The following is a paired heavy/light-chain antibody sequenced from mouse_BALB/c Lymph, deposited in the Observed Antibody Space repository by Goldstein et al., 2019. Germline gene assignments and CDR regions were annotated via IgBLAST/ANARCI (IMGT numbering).Heavy chain of an antibody. CDR2: ISYSGST. V-gene: IGHV3-2*02. CDR1: GYSITSDYA. J-gene: IGHJ2*01. Sequence: DVQLQESGPGLVKPSQSLSLTCTVTGYSITSDYAWNWIRQFPGNKLEWMGYISYSGSTSYNPSLKSRISITRDTSKNQFFLQLNSVTTEDTATYYCAKGYYGRILDYWGQGTTLTVSS. D-gene: IGHD1-1*01. CDR3: AKGYYGRILDY.
Light chain of an antibody. V-gene: IGKV8-19*01. CDR2: GAS. CDR3: QHNHGSFLPYT. J-gene: IGKJ2*01. Sequence: DIVMTQSPSSLAVTAGEKVTMRCKSSQSLLWSVNQNNYLSWYQQKQGQPPKLLIYGASIRESWVPDRFTGSGSGTDFTLTISNVHAEDLAVYYCQHNHGSFLPYTFGGGTKLEIK. CDR1: QSLLWSVNQNNY.